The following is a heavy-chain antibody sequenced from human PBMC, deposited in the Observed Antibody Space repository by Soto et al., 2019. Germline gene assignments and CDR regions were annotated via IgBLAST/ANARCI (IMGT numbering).Heavy chain of an antibody. D-gene: IGHD1-26*01. Sequence: QITLKESGPTLVKPTQTLTLTCTFSGFSLPTDRVGVGWIRQPPGKALEWLAVIYWDDSKTYRPSLKSRHTIPKDTSKNQVALTMTDMDPVDTATYYCAHAYGGRSLYWGQGTLVTVSS. CDR2: IYWDDSK. J-gene: IGHJ4*02. CDR1: GFSLPTDRVG. CDR3: AHAYGGRSLY. V-gene: IGHV2-5*02.